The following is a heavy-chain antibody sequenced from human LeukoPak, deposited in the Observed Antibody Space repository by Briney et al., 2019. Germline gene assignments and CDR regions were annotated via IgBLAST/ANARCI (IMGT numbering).Heavy chain of an antibody. D-gene: IGHD4-17*01. CDR1: GFTFSSYW. V-gene: IGHV3-7*01. Sequence: PGGSLRLSCAASGFTFSSYWMSWVRQAPGKGLEWVANIKQDGSEKYYVDSVKGRFTISRDNAKNSLYLQMNSLRAEDTAVYYCARDYYGVTTDAFDIWGQGTMVTVSS. CDR3: ARDYYGVTTDAFDI. CDR2: IKQDGSEK. J-gene: IGHJ3*02.